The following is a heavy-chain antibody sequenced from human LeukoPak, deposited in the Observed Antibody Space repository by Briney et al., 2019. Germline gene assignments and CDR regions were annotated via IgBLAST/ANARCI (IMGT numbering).Heavy chain of an antibody. J-gene: IGHJ4*02. V-gene: IGHV3-23*01. CDR1: GFTFSTFA. CDR2: TFPSGGEI. D-gene: IGHD2-8*02. Sequence: GGSLRLSCAASGFTFSTFAMVWVRQPPGKGLEWVSSTFPSGGEIHYADSVRGRFTISRDNSKSTLSLQMNSLRAEDTAIYYCATYRQVLLPFESWGQGTLVTVSS. CDR3: ATYRQVLLPFES.